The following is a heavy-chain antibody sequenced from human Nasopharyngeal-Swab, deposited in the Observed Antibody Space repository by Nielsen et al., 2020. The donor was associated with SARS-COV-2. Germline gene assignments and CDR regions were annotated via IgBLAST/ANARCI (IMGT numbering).Heavy chain of an antibody. CDR3: AREAATRPTNWFDP. V-gene: IGHV3-7*01. J-gene: IGHJ5*02. D-gene: IGHD2-15*01. Sequence: VRQDPGKGLEWVANIKQDGSEKYYVDSVKGRFTISRDNAKNSLYLQMNSLRAEETAVYYCAREAATRPTNWFDPWGQGTLVTVSS. CDR2: IKQDGSEK.